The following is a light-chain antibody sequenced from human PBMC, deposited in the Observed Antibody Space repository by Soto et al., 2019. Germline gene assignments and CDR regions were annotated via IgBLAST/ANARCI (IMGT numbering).Light chain of an antibody. CDR2: DAS. CDR3: QQYNSYSWT. J-gene: IGKJ1*01. CDR1: QGISSW. V-gene: IGKV1-5*01. Sequence: DIQMTQSPSSVSASVGDRVTITSLASQGISSWLAWYQQKPGKAPMLLIYDASSLESGVPSRFSGSGSGTEFTLTISSLQPDDFATYYCQQYNSYSWTFGQGTKVDI.